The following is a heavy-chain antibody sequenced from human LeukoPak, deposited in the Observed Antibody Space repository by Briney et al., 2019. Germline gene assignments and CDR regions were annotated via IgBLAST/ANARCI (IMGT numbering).Heavy chain of an antibody. CDR3: ARAWSVYSYGYDFDY. V-gene: IGHV3-30*03. CDR2: ISYDGSNK. J-gene: IGHJ4*02. D-gene: IGHD5-18*01. Sequence: GGSLRLSCAASGFTFSSYGMHWVRQAPGKGLEWVAVISYDGSNKYYADSVKGRFTISRDNSKNTLYLQMNSLRAEDTAEYYCARAWSVYSYGYDFDYWGQGTLVTVSS. CDR1: GFTFSSYG.